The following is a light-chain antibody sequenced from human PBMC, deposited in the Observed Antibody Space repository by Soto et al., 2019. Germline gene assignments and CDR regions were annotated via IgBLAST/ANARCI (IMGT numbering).Light chain of an antibody. CDR2: GNS. CDR1: SSNIGAGYD. CDR3: QSYDSSLSGSNVV. V-gene: IGLV1-40*01. J-gene: IGLJ2*01. Sequence: QSVLTQPPSVSGATGQRVTISCTGRSSNIGAGYDVHWYQQLPGTAPKLLIYGNSNRPSGVPDRFSGSKSGTSASLAITGLQAEDEADYYCQSYDSSLSGSNVVFGGGTQLTVL.